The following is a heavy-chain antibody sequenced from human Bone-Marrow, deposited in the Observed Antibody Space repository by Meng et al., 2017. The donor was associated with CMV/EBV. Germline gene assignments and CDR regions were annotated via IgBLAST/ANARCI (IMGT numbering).Heavy chain of an antibody. CDR3: ARAFGGGGWLDP. J-gene: IGHJ5*02. V-gene: IGHV3-53*01. CDR1: GFTVSSNY. CDR2: IYSGGST. Sequence: GESLKISCAASGFTVSSNYMSWVRQAPGKGLEWVSVIYSGGSTYYEDSVKGRFTISRDNSKNTMYLQMNSLRGEDTAVYYCARAFGGGGWLDPWGQGTLVTVSS. D-gene: IGHD3-16*01.